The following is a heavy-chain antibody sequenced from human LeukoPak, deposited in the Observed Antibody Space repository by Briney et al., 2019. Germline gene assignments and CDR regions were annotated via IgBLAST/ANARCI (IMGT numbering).Heavy chain of an antibody. Sequence: SETLSLTCTVSGYSISSGYYWGWIRQPPGKGLEWIGSIHHSGSTYYNPSLKSRVTISVDTSKNQFSLKLSSVTAADTAVYYCARVVGEIDYWGQGTLVTVSS. V-gene: IGHV4-38-2*02. CDR2: IHHSGST. CDR3: ARVVGEIDY. CDR1: GYSISSGYY. J-gene: IGHJ4*02.